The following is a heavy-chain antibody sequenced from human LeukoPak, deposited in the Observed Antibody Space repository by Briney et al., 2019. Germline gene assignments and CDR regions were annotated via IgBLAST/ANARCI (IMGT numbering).Heavy chain of an antibody. Sequence: PGGSLRLSCAASGFTFSSYAMSWVRQAPGKGLEWVSAISGSGGSTYYADSVKGRFTISRDNSKNTLYLQMSSLRAEDTAVYYCAKQALYCSSTSCYIFRTWGQGTLVTVSS. D-gene: IGHD2-2*02. CDR3: AKQALYCSSTSCYIFRT. CDR2: ISGSGGST. J-gene: IGHJ4*02. CDR1: GFTFSSYA. V-gene: IGHV3-23*01.